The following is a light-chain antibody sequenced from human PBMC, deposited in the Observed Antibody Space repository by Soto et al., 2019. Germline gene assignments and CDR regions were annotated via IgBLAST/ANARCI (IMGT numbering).Light chain of an antibody. Sequence: QSVLIQPAAVSGSPGQSISISCGGTSGDVGAYIYVSWYQQIPGKAPKLIIYEVNNRPSGVSNRFSCSNSETTASLTISGLQTEDGAVYYCSASSDTAAAIFRPGTKVTVL. J-gene: IGLJ1*01. V-gene: IGLV2-14*03. CDR3: SASSDTAAAI. CDR1: SGDVGAYIY. CDR2: EVN.